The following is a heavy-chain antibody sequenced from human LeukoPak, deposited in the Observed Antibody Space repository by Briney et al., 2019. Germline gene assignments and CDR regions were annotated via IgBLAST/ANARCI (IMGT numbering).Heavy chain of an antibody. CDR3: ARSAGYSSSWYYFDY. J-gene: IGHJ4*02. CDR1: GYTFTSYY. V-gene: IGHV1-46*01. Sequence: ASVKVSCKASGYTFTSYYMHWVRQAPGQGLEWMGIINPSGGSTSYAQKFQGRVTMTRDMSTSTVYMELSSLRSEDTAVCYCARSAGYSSSWYYFDYWGQGTLVTVSS. CDR2: INPSGGST. D-gene: IGHD6-13*01.